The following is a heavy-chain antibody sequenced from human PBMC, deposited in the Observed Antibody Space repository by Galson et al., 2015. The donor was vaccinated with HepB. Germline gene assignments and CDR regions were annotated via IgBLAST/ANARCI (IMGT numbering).Heavy chain of an antibody. D-gene: IGHD2-15*01. CDR2: INPSGGST. J-gene: IGHJ6*02. CDR3: ARSEGCSGGSCYSGYYYYGMDV. Sequence: SVKVSCKASGYTFTSYYMHWVRQAPGQGLEWMGIINPSGGSTSYAQKFQGRVTMTRDTSTSTVYMELSSLRSEDTAVYYCARSEGCSGGSCYSGYYYYGMDVWGQGTTVTVSS. CDR1: GYTFTSYY. V-gene: IGHV1-46*01.